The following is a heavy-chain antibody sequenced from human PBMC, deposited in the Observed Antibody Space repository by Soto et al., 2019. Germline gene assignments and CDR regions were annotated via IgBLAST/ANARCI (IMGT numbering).Heavy chain of an antibody. D-gene: IGHD3-10*01. V-gene: IGHV1-69*13. CDR2: IIPIFGTA. CDR3: ASADYYGSGSYYYYYYGMDV. Sequence: ASVKVSCKASGGTFSSYAISWVRQAPGQGLEWMGGIIPIFGTANYAQKFQGRVTITADESTSTAYMELSSLRSEDTAVYYCASADYYGSGSYYYYYYGMDVWGQGTTVTVSS. CDR1: GGTFSSYA. J-gene: IGHJ6*02.